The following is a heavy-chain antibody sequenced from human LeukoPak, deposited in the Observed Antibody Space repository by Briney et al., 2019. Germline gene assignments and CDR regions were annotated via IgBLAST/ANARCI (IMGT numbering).Heavy chain of an antibody. CDR1: GFTFSCYW. CDR2: IKQDGSEK. Sequence: TGGSLRPSCAASGFTFSCYWMSWVRQAPGKGLEWVANIKQDGSEKYYVDSVKGRFTISRDNAKNSLYLQMNSLRAEDTAVYYCARVLLRRWFGELSYFDYWGQGTLVTVSS. CDR3: ARVLLRRWFGELSYFDY. D-gene: IGHD3-10*01. J-gene: IGHJ4*02. V-gene: IGHV3-7*01.